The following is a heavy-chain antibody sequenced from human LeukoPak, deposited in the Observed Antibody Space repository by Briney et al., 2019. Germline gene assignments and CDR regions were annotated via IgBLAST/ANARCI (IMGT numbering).Heavy chain of an antibody. CDR1: GGSISSHY. Sequence: PSETLSLTCTVSGGSISSHYWSWIRQPPGKGLEWIGYIYYSGGTNYNPSLKSRVTISVDTSKNQFSLKLSSVTAADTAVYYCARVGYGHLRMFDYWGQGTPVTVSS. CDR3: ARVGYGHLRMFDY. J-gene: IGHJ4*02. V-gene: IGHV4-59*11. CDR2: IYYSGGT. D-gene: IGHD5-18*01.